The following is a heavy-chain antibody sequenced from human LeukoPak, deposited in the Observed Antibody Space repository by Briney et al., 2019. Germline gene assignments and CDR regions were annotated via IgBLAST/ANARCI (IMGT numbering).Heavy chain of an antibody. V-gene: IGHV4-61*02. J-gene: IGHJ6*03. CDR3: ARGGPDYYYYYMDV. CDR1: GGSISSGSYY. Sequence: SQTLSLTCTVCGGSISSGSYYWSWIRQPAGKGLEWIGRIYTSGSTNYNPSLKSRVTISVDTSKNQFSLKLSSVTAADTAVYYCARGGPDYYYYYMDVWGKGTTVTVSS. CDR2: IYTSGST.